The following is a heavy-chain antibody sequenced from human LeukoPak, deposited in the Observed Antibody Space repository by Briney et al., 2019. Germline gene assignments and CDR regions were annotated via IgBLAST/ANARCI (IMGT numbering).Heavy chain of an antibody. CDR2: ISRSGDST. CDR3: AKAAGYTYGDLGH. Sequence: GGSLRLSCAASGFAFSTCAMTWVRQAPGKGLEWVSVISRSGDSTYYADSVKGWLTISRDNSKNMLYLQMNSLRAEDTAVYYCAKAAGYTYGDLGHWGQGTLVTVSS. CDR1: GFAFSTCA. J-gene: IGHJ4*02. V-gene: IGHV3-23*01. D-gene: IGHD5-18*01.